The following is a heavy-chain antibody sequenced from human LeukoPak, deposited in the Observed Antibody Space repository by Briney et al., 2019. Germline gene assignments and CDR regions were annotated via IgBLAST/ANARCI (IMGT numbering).Heavy chain of an antibody. Sequence: SETLSLTCTVPDGSISNSFWNWVRQPPGKGLEWTAYIHTSGSTNYNPAFKSRVTLSVDTSKSQFSLRLNSVTASDTAVYYCANSYDGKIVPFDNWGQGTLVTVSS. J-gene: IGHJ4*02. CDR1: DGSISNSF. D-gene: IGHD4-23*01. V-gene: IGHV4-4*09. CDR3: ANSYDGKIVPFDN. CDR2: IHTSGST.